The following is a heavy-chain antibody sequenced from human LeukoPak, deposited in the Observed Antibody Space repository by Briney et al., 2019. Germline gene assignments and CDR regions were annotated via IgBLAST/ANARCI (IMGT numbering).Heavy chain of an antibody. CDR3: AKNRGNWHYYYGMDV. CDR1: GYTFTSYD. Sequence: GASVKVSCKASGYTFTSYDINWVRQATGQGLEWMGWMNPNSGNTGYAQKFQGRVTMTRNTSISTAYMELSSLRSEDTAVYYCAKNRGNWHYYYGMDVWGQGTTVTVSS. V-gene: IGHV1-8*01. CDR2: MNPNSGNT. J-gene: IGHJ6*02.